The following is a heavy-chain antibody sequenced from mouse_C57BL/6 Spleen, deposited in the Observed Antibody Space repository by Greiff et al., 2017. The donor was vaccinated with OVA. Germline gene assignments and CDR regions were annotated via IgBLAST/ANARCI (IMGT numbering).Heavy chain of an antibody. CDR3: AREASYGYVGY. CDR2: IHPNSGST. D-gene: IGHD2-2*01. CDR1: GYTFTSYW. V-gene: IGHV1-64*01. J-gene: IGHJ2*01. Sequence: VQLKQPGAELVKPGASVKLSCKASGYTFTSYWMHWVKQRPGQGLEWIGMIHPNSGSTNYNEKFKSKATLTVDKSSSTAYMQLSSLTSEDSAVYYCAREASYGYVGYWGQGTTLTVSS.